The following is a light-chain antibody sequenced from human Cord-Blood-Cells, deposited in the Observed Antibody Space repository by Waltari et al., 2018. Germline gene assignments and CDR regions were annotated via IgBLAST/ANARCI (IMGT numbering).Light chain of an antibody. J-gene: IGLJ2*01. Sequence: QSALTQPRSVSGSPGQPVTISCTGTSSGVGGYNYVSWYQQHPGKAPKLMIYDVSKRPSGVPYRFSGSKSGNTASLTISGLQAEDEADYYCCSYAGTDVVFGGGTKLTVL. CDR2: DVS. CDR3: CSYAGTDVV. CDR1: SSGVGGYNY. V-gene: IGLV2-11*01.